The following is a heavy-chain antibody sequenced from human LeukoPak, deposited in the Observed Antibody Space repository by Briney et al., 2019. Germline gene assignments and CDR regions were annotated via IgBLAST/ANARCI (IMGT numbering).Heavy chain of an antibody. CDR1: GGSLSSSNCY. J-gene: IGHJ4*02. CDR3: ARQAVAGNGFDY. CDR2: IYYSGNT. Sequence: SETLSLTCTVSGGSLSSSNCYWGWIRQPPGKGLEWIGTIYYSGNTYYNPSPKSRVSISVDTSKNQFSLKLSSVTAADTAVYYCARQAVAGNGFDYWGQGTLVTVSS. V-gene: IGHV4-39*01. D-gene: IGHD6-19*01.